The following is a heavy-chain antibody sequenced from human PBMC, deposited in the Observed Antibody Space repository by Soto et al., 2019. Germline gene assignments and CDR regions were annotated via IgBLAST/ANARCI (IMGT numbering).Heavy chain of an antibody. Sequence: SETLSLTCTVSGGSISSYYWSWNRQPPGKVLEWIGYIYYSGRTNYNPSLKSRVTISVDTSKNQFSLKLSSVTAADTAVYYCARSLGGYSISLPGFDIWGEGPMV. CDR2: IYYSGRT. D-gene: IGHD6-13*01. CDR1: GGSISSYY. V-gene: IGHV4-59*01. J-gene: IGHJ3*02. CDR3: ARSLGGYSISLPGFDI.